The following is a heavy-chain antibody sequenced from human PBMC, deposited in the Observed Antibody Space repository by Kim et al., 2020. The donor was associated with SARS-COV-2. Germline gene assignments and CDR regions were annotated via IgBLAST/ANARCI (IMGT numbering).Heavy chain of an antibody. D-gene: IGHD2-15*01. CDR3: ARGGDPLAVVAGTDPFDL. CDR2: INPRGGTS. J-gene: IGHJ3*01. V-gene: IGHV1-46*01. CDR1: GYSFSTYY. Sequence: ASVKVSCKASGYSFSTYYINWVRQAPGQRLEWMGIINPRGGTSRYAQKFQDRITLTRDTATTTVYMELSSIRSQDTAVYYCARGGDPLAVVAGTDPFDLWGQGTMVTVSS.